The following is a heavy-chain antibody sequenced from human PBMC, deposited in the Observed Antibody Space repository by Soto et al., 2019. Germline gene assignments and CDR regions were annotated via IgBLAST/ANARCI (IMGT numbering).Heavy chain of an antibody. V-gene: IGHV4-4*02. Sequence: ASETLSLTCAVSGGSIISSSWWSWVRQPPGKGLEWIGEIYHSGSTNYNPSLKSRVTISVDKSKNQFSLKLSSVTAADTAVYYCARLHCDSPNCVPLDPWGQGTLVT. CDR2: IYHSGST. D-gene: IGHD2-2*01. CDR3: ARLHCDSPNCVPLDP. CDR1: GGSIISSSW. J-gene: IGHJ5*02.